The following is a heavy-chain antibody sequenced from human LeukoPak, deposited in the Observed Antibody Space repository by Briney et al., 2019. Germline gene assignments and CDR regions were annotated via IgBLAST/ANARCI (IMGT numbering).Heavy chain of an antibody. CDR2: IYYSGST. Sequence: PSETLSLTCTVSTGSVTGSYYWSWIRQPPGEGLEWIGYIYYSGSTHYNPSLKSRVTISIDTSKNQFSLNLSSVTAADTAVYYCARQYSTSWWGYFDNWGQGTLVTVSS. V-gene: IGHV4-61*01. D-gene: IGHD6-13*01. J-gene: IGHJ4*02. CDR3: ARQYSTSWWGYFDN. CDR1: TGSVTGSYY.